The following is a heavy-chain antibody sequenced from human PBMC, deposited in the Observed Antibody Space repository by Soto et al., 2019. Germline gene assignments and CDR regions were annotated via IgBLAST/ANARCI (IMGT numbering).Heavy chain of an antibody. D-gene: IGHD6-13*01. J-gene: IGHJ3*02. V-gene: IGHV3-74*01. CDR1: GFTFSSYW. CDR2: INSDESST. CDR3: ARDPLKAAAGTGAFDI. Sequence: GGSLRRSCAASGFTFSSYWMHWVRQAPGKGLVWVSRINSDESSTNYADSVKGRLTISRDNAKNTLYLQMNSLRAEDTAVYYCARDPLKAAAGTGAFDIWGQGTMVTVS.